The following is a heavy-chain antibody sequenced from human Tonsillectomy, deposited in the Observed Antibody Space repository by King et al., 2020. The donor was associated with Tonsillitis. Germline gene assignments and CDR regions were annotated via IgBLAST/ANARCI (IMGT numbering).Heavy chain of an antibody. Sequence: VQLVESGGGLVQPGRSLRLSCAASGFTFDDYAMHWVRHAPGKGLEWVSGISYNSATTGYADSVKGRFTISRDDAKNSLYLQMHSLRPEDTAFYYCAKDNHDFWSGSALDYWGQGTLVTVSS. D-gene: IGHD3-3*01. CDR2: ISYNSATT. J-gene: IGHJ4*02. CDR1: GFTFDDYA. CDR3: AKDNHDFWSGSALDY. V-gene: IGHV3-9*01.